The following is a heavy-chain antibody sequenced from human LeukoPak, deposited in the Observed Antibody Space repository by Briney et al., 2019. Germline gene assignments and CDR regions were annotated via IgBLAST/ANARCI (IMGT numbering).Heavy chain of an antibody. CDR3: AVLRSYRSFPPADY. D-gene: IGHD3-16*02. V-gene: IGHV3-21*01. CDR2: ISSSSSYI. Sequence: GGSLRLSCAASGFTFSSHSMNWVRQAPGKGLEWVSSISSSSSYIYYADSVKGRFTISRDNAKNSLYLQMNSLRAEDTAVYYCAVLRSYRSFPPADYWGQGTLVTVSS. CDR1: GFTFSSHS. J-gene: IGHJ4*02.